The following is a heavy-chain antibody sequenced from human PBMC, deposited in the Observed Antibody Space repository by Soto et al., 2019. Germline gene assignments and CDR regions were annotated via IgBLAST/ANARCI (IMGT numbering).Heavy chain of an antibody. CDR1: GFTFSSYA. V-gene: IGHV3-23*01. CDR2: IAVNADTI. CDR3: ARVGRSDSWDMWFDS. D-gene: IGHD2-21*02. Sequence: EVHLLESGGGLVQPGGSLRLSCAVSGFTFSSYAMTWLRQTPGKGLEWVSSIAVNADTIHYADSVKGCFTISRDNSKSTLFLQMNSLRAEDTAVYHCARVGRSDSWDMWFDSWGQGTRVTVSS. J-gene: IGHJ5*01.